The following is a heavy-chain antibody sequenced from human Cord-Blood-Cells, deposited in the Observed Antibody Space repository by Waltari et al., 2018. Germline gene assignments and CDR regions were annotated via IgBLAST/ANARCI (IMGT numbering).Heavy chain of an antibody. CDR2: RKQDGSDK. Sequence: EVQLVESGGGLVQPGASLRLSCAASGFTFSSYWMSWVRTAPGKGLEWVANRKQDGSDKCYVDSVKGRVTMASDNAKNAVYLQMNILRAEDTAVYYCARFHLVYFDYWGQGTLVAVSS. D-gene: IGHD3-9*01. J-gene: IGHJ4*02. CDR3: ARFHLVYFDY. V-gene: IGHV3-7*01. CDR1: GFTFSSYW.